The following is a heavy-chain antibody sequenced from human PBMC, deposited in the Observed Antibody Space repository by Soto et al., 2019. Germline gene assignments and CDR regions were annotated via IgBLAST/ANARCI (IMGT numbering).Heavy chain of an antibody. CDR2: IYYSGST. J-gene: IGHJ3*02. CDR3: ASSRGASFSAFDI. D-gene: IGHD6-6*01. Sequence: SETLSLTCTVSGGSISSGGYYWSRIRQHPGKGLEWIGYIYYSGSTYYNPSLKSRVTISVDTSKNQFSLKLSSVTAADTAVYYCASSRGASFSAFDIWGQGTMVTVSS. CDR1: GGSISSGGYY. V-gene: IGHV4-31*03.